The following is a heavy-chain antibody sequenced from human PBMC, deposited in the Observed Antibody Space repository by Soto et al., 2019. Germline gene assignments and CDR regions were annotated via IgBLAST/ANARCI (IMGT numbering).Heavy chain of an antibody. J-gene: IGHJ4*02. Sequence: VQLLESGGGLVPPGGPLRLSCAASGFTFSNYDMSWVRQAPGKGLDWVSTISASGGSTFYADSVKGRFTISRDNSKNTVYLQMTSLRVEDTAVYYCANRNYYAKSGYTYPYFDFWGQGSLVTVSS. V-gene: IGHV3-23*01. D-gene: IGHD3-22*01. CDR3: ANRNYYAKSGYTYPYFDF. CDR2: ISASGGST. CDR1: GFTFSNYD.